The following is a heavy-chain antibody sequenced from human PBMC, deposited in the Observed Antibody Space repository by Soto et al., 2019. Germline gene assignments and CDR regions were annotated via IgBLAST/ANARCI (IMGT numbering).Heavy chain of an antibody. CDR2: IRSKAYGGTT. Sequence: SLRLSCTASGFTFGDYAMSWFRQAPGKGLEWVGFIRSKAYGGTTEYAASVKGRFTISRDDSKSIAYLQMNSLKTEDTAVYYCTRDLGYSSGWSFDYWGQGTLVTVSS. CDR1: GFTFGDYA. CDR3: TRDLGYSSGWSFDY. V-gene: IGHV3-49*03. D-gene: IGHD6-19*01. J-gene: IGHJ4*02.